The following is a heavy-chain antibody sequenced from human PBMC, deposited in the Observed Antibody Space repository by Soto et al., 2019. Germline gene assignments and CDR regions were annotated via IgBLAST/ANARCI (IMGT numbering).Heavy chain of an antibody. CDR3: AKDRAWAFDY. J-gene: IGHJ4*02. D-gene: IGHD3-16*01. Sequence: SLRLSCAASGFTFSSYGMHWVRQAPGKGLEWVAVISYDGSNKYYADSVKGRFTISRDNSKNTLYLQMNSLRAEDTAVYYCAKDRAWAFDYWGQGTLVTVSS. CDR2: ISYDGSNK. V-gene: IGHV3-30*18. CDR1: GFTFSSYG.